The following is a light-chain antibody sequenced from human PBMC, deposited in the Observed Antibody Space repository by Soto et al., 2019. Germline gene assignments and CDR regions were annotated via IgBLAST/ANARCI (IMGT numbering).Light chain of an antibody. CDR2: QDS. V-gene: IGLV3-1*01. Sequence: SYELTQPPSVSVSPGQTASITCSGDKLGDKYACWYQQKPGQSPVLVIYQDSKRPSGIPERFSGSNSGNTATLTISGTQAMDEADYYCQALYSSTRVFGTGTKLTVL. CDR1: KLGDKY. J-gene: IGLJ1*01. CDR3: QALYSSTRV.